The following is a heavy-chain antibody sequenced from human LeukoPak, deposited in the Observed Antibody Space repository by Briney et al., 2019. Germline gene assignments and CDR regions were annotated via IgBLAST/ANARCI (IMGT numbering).Heavy chain of an antibody. CDR2: IYSGGTT. D-gene: IGHD7-27*01. CDR1: GFTVSNSY. J-gene: IGHJ4*02. Sequence: PGGSLRLSCAVSGFTVSNSYMSWVRQAPGKGLECVSLIYSGGTTFYADSVKGRFTISRDKSKNTLCLQMNSLRVEDTAVYYCARAPGTSWGYQFDYWGQGTLVTVSS. CDR3: ARAPGTSWGYQFDY. V-gene: IGHV3-66*01.